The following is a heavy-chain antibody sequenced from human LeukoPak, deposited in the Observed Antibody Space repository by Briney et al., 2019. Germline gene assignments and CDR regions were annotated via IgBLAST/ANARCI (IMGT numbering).Heavy chain of an antibody. J-gene: IGHJ4*02. D-gene: IGHD5-18*01. CDR2: IYSGGST. V-gene: IGHV3-66*02. Sequence: PGGSLRLSCAASGFTVSSNYMSWVRQAPGKGLEWVSVIYSGGSTYYADSVKGRFTISRDNSKNTLYLQMNSLRAEDTAVYYCARDGIQLWLDYWGQGTLVTVSS. CDR1: GFTVSSNY. CDR3: ARDGIQLWLDY.